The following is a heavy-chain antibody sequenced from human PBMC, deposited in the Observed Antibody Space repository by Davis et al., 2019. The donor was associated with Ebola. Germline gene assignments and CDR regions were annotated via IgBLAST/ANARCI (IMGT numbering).Heavy chain of an antibody. J-gene: IGHJ4*02. CDR1: GGSFSGYY. CDR3: VRKMESGSYKNFDY. CDR2: INDRGSS. V-gene: IGHV4-34*01. D-gene: IGHD1-26*01. Sequence: SETLSLTCAAYGGSFSGYYWSWIRQPPGKRLEWIGEINDRGSSNYNPSLKSRLIISVDTSKNQFSLKMSSVTAADTAVYYCVRKMESGSYKNFDYWGQGVRVTVSS.